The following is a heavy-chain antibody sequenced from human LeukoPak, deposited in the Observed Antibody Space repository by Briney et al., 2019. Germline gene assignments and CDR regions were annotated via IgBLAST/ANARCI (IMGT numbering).Heavy chain of an antibody. V-gene: IGHV3-66*01. Sequence: GGSLRLSCAASGLTVSSNYMTWVRQASGKGLDWVSVLYSSGTTYYADSVQGRFTISRDNSKNSLYLQMNSLRAEDTAVYYCARDLKFGYSYGYLDYWGQGALVTVSS. CDR2: LYSSGTT. CDR3: ARDLKFGYSYGYLDY. CDR1: GLTVSSNY. J-gene: IGHJ4*02. D-gene: IGHD5-18*01.